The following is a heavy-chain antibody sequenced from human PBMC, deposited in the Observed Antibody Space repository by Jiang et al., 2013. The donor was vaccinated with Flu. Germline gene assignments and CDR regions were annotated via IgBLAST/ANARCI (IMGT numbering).Heavy chain of an antibody. CDR2: INHSGST. CDR3: AREVGGYEGDAFDI. D-gene: IGHD5-12*01. V-gene: IGHV4-34*01. CDR1: GGSFSGYY. J-gene: IGHJ3*02. Sequence: LLKPSETLSLTCAVYGGSFSGYYWSWIRQPPGKGLEWVGEINHSGSTNYNPSFKSRVTISVDTSKNQFSLKLSSVTAADTAVYYCAREVGGYEGDAFDIVGPRDKWSPSL.